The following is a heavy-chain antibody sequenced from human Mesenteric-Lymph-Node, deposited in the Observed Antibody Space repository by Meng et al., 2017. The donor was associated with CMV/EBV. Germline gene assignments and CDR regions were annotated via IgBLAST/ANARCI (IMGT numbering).Heavy chain of an antibody. CDR1: GVSFIGYY. J-gene: IGHJ4*02. D-gene: IGHD4-23*01. Sequence: LHPCGTLALPSAVYGVSFIGYYGSWIRQPPGKGLELIGEINHSGSANYNPSLKSRVTISVDTSKNQFSLKLSSVTAADTAVYYCARHQRWLKSEGGFDYWGQGTLVTVSS. V-gene: IGHV4-34*01. CDR2: INHSGSA. CDR3: ARHQRWLKSEGGFDY.